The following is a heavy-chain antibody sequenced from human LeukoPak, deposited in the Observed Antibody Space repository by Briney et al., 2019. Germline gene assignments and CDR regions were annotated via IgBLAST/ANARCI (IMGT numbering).Heavy chain of an antibody. CDR2: ISGSGGST. V-gene: IGHV3-23*01. J-gene: IGHJ4*02. CDR3: AKDRPRSSEGSFDY. CDR1: GFTFSSYG. D-gene: IGHD3-22*01. Sequence: GGSLRLSCVGSGFTFSSYGMSWVRQAPGKGLEWVSAISGSGGSTYYADSVKGRFTISRDNSKNTLYLQMNSLRAEDTAVYYCAKDRPRSSEGSFDYWGQGTLVTVSS.